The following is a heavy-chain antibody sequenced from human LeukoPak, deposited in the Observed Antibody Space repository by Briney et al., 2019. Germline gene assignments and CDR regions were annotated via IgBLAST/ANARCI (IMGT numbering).Heavy chain of an antibody. J-gene: IGHJ4*02. Sequence: GASVKVSCKASGYTFTCYYMHWVRQAPGQGLEWMGWINPNSGGTNYAQKFQGRVTMTRDTSISTAYMELSRLRSDDTAVYYCARARIVAVAGTAFDYWGQGTLVTVSS. CDR3: ARARIVAVAGTAFDY. CDR2: INPNSGGT. CDR1: GYTFTCYY. V-gene: IGHV1-2*02. D-gene: IGHD6-19*01.